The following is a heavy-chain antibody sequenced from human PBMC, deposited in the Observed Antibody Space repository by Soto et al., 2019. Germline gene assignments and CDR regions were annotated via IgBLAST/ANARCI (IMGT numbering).Heavy chain of an antibody. Sequence: SETLSLTCGVFGGSFTSNYWTWIRQPPGKGLERIREINHDGNTNYSPSLKSRVTISVDTSKNQFSLRLTSVTAADTAVYYCASARYDYWGHGTLVTVSS. CDR1: GGSFTSNY. D-gene: IGHD6-6*01. V-gene: IGHV4-34*01. CDR2: INHDGNT. CDR3: ASARYDY. J-gene: IGHJ4*01.